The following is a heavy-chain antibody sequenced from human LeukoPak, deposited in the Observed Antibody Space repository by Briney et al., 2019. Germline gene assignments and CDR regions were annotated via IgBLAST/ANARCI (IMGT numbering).Heavy chain of an antibody. CDR2: FDPEDGET. Sequence: ASVKVSCKVSGYTLTELSMHWVRQAPGKGLEWMGGFDPEDGETIYAQKFQGRVTMTTDTSTSTAYMELRSLRSDDTAVYYCARGIPDYGDYGFDYWGQGTLVTVSS. J-gene: IGHJ4*02. D-gene: IGHD4-17*01. V-gene: IGHV1-24*01. CDR1: GYTLTELS. CDR3: ARGIPDYGDYGFDY.